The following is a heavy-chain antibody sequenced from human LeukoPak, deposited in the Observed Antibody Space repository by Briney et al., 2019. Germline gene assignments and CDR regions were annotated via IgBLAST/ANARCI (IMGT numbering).Heavy chain of an antibody. CDR1: GGTFSSYA. CDR2: IIPIFGTA. V-gene: IGHV1-69*06. J-gene: IGHJ5*02. CDR3: AYGSGSGNWFDP. D-gene: IGHD3-10*01. Sequence: SVEVSCKASGGTFSSYAISWVRQAPGQGLEWMGGIIPIFGTANYAQKFQGRVTITADKSTSTAYMELSSLRSEDTAVYYCAYGSGSGNWFDPWGQGTLVTVSS.